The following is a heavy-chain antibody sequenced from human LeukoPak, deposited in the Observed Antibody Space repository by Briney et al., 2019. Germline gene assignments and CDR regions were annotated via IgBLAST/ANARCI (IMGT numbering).Heavy chain of an antibody. D-gene: IGHD4-17*01. V-gene: IGHV3-7*01. Sequence: QPGGSLRLSCAAPGFTFSSYWMSWVRQAPGKGLEWVANIKQDGSEKYYVDSVKGRFTISRDNAKNSLYLQMNSLRAEDTAVYYCARGGDYRVDYWGQGTLVTVSS. CDR2: IKQDGSEK. CDR1: GFTFSSYW. CDR3: ARGGDYRVDY. J-gene: IGHJ4*02.